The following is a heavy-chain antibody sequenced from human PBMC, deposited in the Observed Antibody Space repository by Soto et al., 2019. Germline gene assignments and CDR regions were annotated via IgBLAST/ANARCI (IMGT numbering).Heavy chain of an antibody. CDR2: INPSGGST. Sequence: ASVKVSCKASGYTFTSDYMHWVRQAPGQGLEWMGIINPSGGSTSYAQKFQGRVTMTRDTSTSTVYTELSSLRSEDTAVYYCARVSGVGALRNAFDIWGQGTMVTVSS. V-gene: IGHV1-46*03. CDR1: GYTFTSDY. CDR3: ARVSGVGALRNAFDI. J-gene: IGHJ3*02. D-gene: IGHD1-26*01.